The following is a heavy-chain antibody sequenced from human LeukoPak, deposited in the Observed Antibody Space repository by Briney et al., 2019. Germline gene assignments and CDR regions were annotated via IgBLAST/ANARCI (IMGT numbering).Heavy chain of an antibody. Sequence: ASVKVSCKASGYTFTSYGISWVRQAPGQGLEWMGWISAYNGNTNYAQKLQGRVTMTTDTSTSTAYMELRSLRSDDTAVYYCARVTGTIFGVVIASEYYYYGMDVWGQGTTVTVSS. CDR3: ARVTGTIFGVVIASEYYYYGMDV. J-gene: IGHJ6*02. CDR2: ISAYNGNT. D-gene: IGHD3-3*01. CDR1: GYTFTSYG. V-gene: IGHV1-18*01.